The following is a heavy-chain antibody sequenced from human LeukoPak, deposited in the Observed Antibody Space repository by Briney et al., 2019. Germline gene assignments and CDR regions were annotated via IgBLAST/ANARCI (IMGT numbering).Heavy chain of an antibody. Sequence: ASVKVSCKASGYIFTDYSIHWVRQAPGQGLEWMGWIIPNSGGTNSAQNFQGRVTMTRDTSVSTAYLELSRLRSDDTAVYYCARNSLGINMARGWPVSWGQGTLVTVSS. CDR3: ARNSLGINMARGWPVS. D-gene: IGHD3-10*01. J-gene: IGHJ5*02. V-gene: IGHV1-2*02. CDR2: IIPNSGGT. CDR1: GYIFTDYS.